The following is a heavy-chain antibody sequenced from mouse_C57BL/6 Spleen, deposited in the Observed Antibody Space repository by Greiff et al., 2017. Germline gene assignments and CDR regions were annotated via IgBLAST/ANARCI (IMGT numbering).Heavy chain of an antibody. V-gene: IGHV1-62-3*01. CDR1: GYTFTSYW. J-gene: IGHJ3*01. CDR3: ARHAYGNYEWFAY. Sequence: QVQLQQPGAELVKPGASVKLSCKASGYTFTSYWMHWVKQRPGRGLEWIGRIDPNSGGTKYNEKFKDKATLTADKSSSTVYMELSRLTSEDSAVYFCARHAYGNYEWFAYWGQGTLVTVSA. D-gene: IGHD2-1*01. CDR2: IDPNSGGT.